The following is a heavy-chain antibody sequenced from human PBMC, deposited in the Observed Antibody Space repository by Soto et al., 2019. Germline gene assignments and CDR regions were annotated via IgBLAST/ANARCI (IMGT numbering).Heavy chain of an antibody. V-gene: IGHV4-59*01. J-gene: IGHJ5*02. CDR2: IYYSGST. D-gene: IGHD2-15*01. CDR3: ARDLSHCSVGSCYSFWFDP. Sequence: SETLSLTCTVSGGSISSYYWSWIRQPPGKGLEWIGYIYYSGSTNYNPSLKSRVTISVDTSKNQFSLKLSSVTAADTAVYYCARDLSHCSVGSCYSFWFDPWGQGTLVTVSS. CDR1: GGSISSYY.